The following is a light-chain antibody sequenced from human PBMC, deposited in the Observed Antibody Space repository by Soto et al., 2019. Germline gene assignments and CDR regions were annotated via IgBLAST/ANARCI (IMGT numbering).Light chain of an antibody. V-gene: IGKV1-5*01. CDR2: DAS. J-gene: IGKJ4*01. CDR1: QSISSW. Sequence: DIQMTQSPSTLSASVGDRVTITCRASQSISSWLAWYQQKPGKAPKLLIYDASSLESGVPSRFSGSGSGTDFTLTISRLEPEDFAVYYCQQYGGSLLTFGGGTKVDIK. CDR3: QQYGGSLLT.